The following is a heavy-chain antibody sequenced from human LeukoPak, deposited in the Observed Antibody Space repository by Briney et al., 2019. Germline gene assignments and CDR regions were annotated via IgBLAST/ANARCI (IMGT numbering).Heavy chain of an antibody. CDR1: GFTFSSYA. J-gene: IGHJ4*02. D-gene: IGHD4-11*01. CDR2: ISYDGSNK. Sequence: PGGSLRLSCAASGFTFSSYAMHWVRQAPGKGLEWVAVISYDGSNKYYADSVKGRFTISRDNSKNTLYLQMNSLRAGDTAMYYCARSPSIVTPDFDYWGQGTLVTVSS. CDR3: ARSPSIVTPDFDY. V-gene: IGHV3-30-3*01.